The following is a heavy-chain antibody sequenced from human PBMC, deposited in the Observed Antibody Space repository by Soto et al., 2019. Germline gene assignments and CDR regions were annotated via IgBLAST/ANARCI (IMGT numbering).Heavy chain of an antibody. J-gene: IGHJ4*02. CDR2: IYYSGST. CDR1: GGSINIGGYY. V-gene: IGHV4-31*03. Sequence: SETLSLTCTVSGGSINIGGYYWSWIRQHPGKGLEWIGYIYYSGSTFYNPSLKSRVNISFDTSKNQFSLKLNSVTVADTAVYYCARTAWHFFDYWGQGTLVTVSS. CDR3: ARTAWHFFDY. D-gene: IGHD3-3*02.